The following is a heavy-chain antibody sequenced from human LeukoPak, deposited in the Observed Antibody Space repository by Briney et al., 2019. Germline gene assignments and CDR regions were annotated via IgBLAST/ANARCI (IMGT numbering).Heavy chain of an antibody. V-gene: IGHV3-13*01. D-gene: IGHD6-13*01. CDR3: ARDPIAAAGTGEGNWFDP. J-gene: IGHJ5*02. CDR1: GFTFSSYD. Sequence: GGSLRLSCAASGFTFSSYDMHWVRHATGKGLEWVSAIGTAGDTYNPGSVKGRFTISRENAKNSLYLQMNSLRAEDTAVYYCARDPIAAAGTGEGNWFDPWGQGTLVTVSS. CDR2: IGTAGDT.